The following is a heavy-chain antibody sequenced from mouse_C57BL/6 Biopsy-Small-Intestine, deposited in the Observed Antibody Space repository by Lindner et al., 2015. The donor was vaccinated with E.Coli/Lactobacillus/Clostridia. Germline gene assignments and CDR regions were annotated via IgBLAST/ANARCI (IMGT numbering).Heavy chain of an antibody. Sequence: SVKVSCKASGVTFSNYAISWVRQAPGQGLEWVGGITPSSGTPNYAQKFQGRITITADEFTSTAYMELSSLRSEDTAVYYCVRDVDVVPSLLNFDYWGQGTLVTVSS. CDR3: VRDVDVVPSLLNFDY. V-gene: IGHV1-81*01. CDR1: GVTFSNYA. D-gene: IGHD1-1*02. J-gene: IGHJ4*01. CDR2: ITPSSGTP.